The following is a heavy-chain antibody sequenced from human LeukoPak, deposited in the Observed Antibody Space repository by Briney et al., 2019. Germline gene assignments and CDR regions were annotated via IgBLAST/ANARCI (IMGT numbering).Heavy chain of an antibody. Sequence: PGGSLRLSCAASGFTFSSYGMHWVRQAPGKGLEWVAVIWYDGSNKYYADSVKGRFTISRDNSKNTLYLQMNSLRAEDTAVYYCARGSRGYKQNRQLSYYFDYWGQGTLVTVSS. CDR1: GFTFSSYG. D-gene: IGHD5-12*01. CDR3: ARGSRGYKQNRQLSYYFDY. CDR2: IWYDGSNK. J-gene: IGHJ4*02. V-gene: IGHV3-33*01.